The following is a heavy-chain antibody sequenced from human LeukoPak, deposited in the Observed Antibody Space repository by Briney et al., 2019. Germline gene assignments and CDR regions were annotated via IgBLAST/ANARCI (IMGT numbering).Heavy chain of an antibody. V-gene: IGHV4-39*01. D-gene: IGHD3-10*01. CDR3: ASHSNDYGSGSYPEPFDV. Sequence: KPSETLSLTYTVSGYYIRRRNYYGRWIRQPPGKGLEWIGTIHYTGATYYNPSLKGRLTMFVDRSKNQFSLKMRSLTAADAALFFCASHSNDYGSGSYPEPFDVWGQGSLVVVSS. CDR2: IHYTGAT. CDR1: GYYIRRRNYY. J-gene: IGHJ4*02.